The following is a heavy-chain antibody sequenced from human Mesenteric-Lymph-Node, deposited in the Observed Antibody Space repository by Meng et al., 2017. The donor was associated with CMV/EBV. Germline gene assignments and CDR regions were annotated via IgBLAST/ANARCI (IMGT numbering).Heavy chain of an antibody. V-gene: IGHV2-5*02. J-gene: IGHJ4*02. Sequence: FSLSTYKMGVGWVRQPPGKALEWLELIYWDDDKRYSPSLKSRLTITKDTSKNQVVLTMTNMDLVDTATYYCAHRRKGRGFGEGLFDYWGQGTLVTVSS. CDR2: IYWDDDK. CDR1: FSLSTYKMG. CDR3: AHRRKGRGFGEGLFDY. D-gene: IGHD3-10*01.